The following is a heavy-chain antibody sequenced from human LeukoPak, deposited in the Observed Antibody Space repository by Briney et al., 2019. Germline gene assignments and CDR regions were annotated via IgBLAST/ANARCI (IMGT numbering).Heavy chain of an antibody. J-gene: IGHJ6*03. V-gene: IGHV3-30*02. D-gene: IGHD2-8*01. CDR1: GFPFSDYV. Sequence: GGSLRLSCAASGFPFSDYVMHWVRQAPGKGLEWVAVIRYDGNNKYYADSVKGRFTISRDNSKNTLYLQMNSLRAEDTAVYYCAKNVLMAPGAYYYYYMDVWGKGTTVTVSS. CDR2: IRYDGNNK. CDR3: AKNVLMAPGAYYYYYMDV.